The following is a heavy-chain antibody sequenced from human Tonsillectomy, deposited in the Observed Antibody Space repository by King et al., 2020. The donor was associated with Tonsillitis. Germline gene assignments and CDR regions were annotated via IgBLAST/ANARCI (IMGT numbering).Heavy chain of an antibody. CDR2: ISYDGINK. CDR3: ARKRYSGNYSFGMDV. Sequence: VQLVESGGGVVQPGRSLRLSCAASGFTFSSYAMDWVRQAPGKGLEWVAVISYDGINKYYADSVKGRFTISRDISKDTLYLQMNSLRAEDTAVYYCARKRYSGNYSFGMDVWGQGTTVTVSS. V-gene: IGHV3-30-3*01. D-gene: IGHD1-26*01. J-gene: IGHJ6*02. CDR1: GFTFSSYA.